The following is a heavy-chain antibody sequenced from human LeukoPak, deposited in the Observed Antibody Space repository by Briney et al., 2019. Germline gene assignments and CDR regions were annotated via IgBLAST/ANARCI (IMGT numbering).Heavy chain of an antibody. D-gene: IGHD3-22*01. V-gene: IGHV3-21*01. CDR2: ISSSSSYI. CDR1: GFNYSSYT. Sequence: GGSLRLSCAASGFNYSSYTMNWVRQAPGKGLEWVSSISSSSSYIYYADSVKGRFTISRDNAKNSLYLQMNSLRAEDTAVYYCARDESSLFDYWGQGTLVTVSS. J-gene: IGHJ4*02. CDR3: ARDESSLFDY.